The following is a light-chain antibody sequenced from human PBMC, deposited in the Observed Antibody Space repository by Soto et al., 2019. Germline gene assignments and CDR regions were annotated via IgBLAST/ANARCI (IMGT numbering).Light chain of an antibody. V-gene: IGKV3-15*01. Sequence: EIVMTQSPATLSVSPGERATLSCRASQSISSNLAWYQQKPGQAPRLLISGASTRATGIPARFSGSGSGTEFTLTISSLQSEDFAVYHCQQYNNWPPLTFGQGTKVEIK. J-gene: IGKJ1*01. CDR2: GAS. CDR3: QQYNNWPPLT. CDR1: QSISSN.